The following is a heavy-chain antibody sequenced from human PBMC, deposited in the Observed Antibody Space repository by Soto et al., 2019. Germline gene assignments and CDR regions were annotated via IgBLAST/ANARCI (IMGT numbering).Heavy chain of an antibody. Sequence: ASVKVSCKASGYTFTGYYMHWVRQAPGQGLEWMGWINPNSGGTNYAQKFQGWVTMTRDTSISTAYMELSRLRSDDTAVYYCAREEVILWFAGPNINGGMDVWGQGTTVTVSS. D-gene: IGHD3-10*01. V-gene: IGHV1-2*04. J-gene: IGHJ6*02. CDR2: INPNSGGT. CDR1: GYTFTGYY. CDR3: AREEVILWFAGPNINGGMDV.